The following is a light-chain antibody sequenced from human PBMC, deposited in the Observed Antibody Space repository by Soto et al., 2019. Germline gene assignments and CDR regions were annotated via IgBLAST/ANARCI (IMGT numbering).Light chain of an antibody. V-gene: IGKV3-11*01. CDR3: QQRVNWPPT. CDR2: DAA. CDR1: QSVSSY. J-gene: IGKJ5*01. Sequence: EIVLTQSPATLSLSPGERATLSCRASQSVSSYLAWYQQKPGQAPRLLIYDAANRATGIPARFSGSGSGTDFTLTFSSLEPEDFAVYYCQQRVNWPPTFGQGTRLELK.